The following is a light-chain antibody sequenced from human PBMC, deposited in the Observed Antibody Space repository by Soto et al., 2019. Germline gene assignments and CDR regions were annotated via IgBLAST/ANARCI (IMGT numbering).Light chain of an antibody. CDR3: QQYASALLT. V-gene: IGKV3-20*01. CDR2: NAG. CDR1: QSVTSSY. J-gene: IGKJ4*01. Sequence: EIILTQSPGTLSLSPGERATLSCRASQSVTSSYLAWYQQKPGQAPRLLMFNAGARATGIPDRFSGSGSGTDFTLTISRLEPEDFAVYYCQQYASALLTFGGGTKVEI.